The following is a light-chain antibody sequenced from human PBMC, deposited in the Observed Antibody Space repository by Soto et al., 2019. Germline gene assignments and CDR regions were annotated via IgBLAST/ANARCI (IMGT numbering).Light chain of an antibody. J-gene: IGLJ2*01. CDR1: SSDIGAYNS. CDR2: DVS. CDR3: SSYTSTSTRV. V-gene: IGLV2-14*01. Sequence: QSALTQPASVSASPGQSITISCTGTSSDIGAYNSVSWYQQHPGKAPQLMIYDVSYRPSGISSRFSGSKSGNTAFLTISGLQADDEADYYCSSYTSTSTRVFGGGTKLTVL.